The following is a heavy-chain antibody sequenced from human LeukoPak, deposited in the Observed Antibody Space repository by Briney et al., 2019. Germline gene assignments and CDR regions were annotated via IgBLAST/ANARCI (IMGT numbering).Heavy chain of an antibody. V-gene: IGHV3-7*04. D-gene: IGHD3-22*01. Sequence: DSMKGRFTISRDNAKNSLYLQMNSLRAEDTAVYYCAGGFYYDDTGYYLDDYWGQGTLVTVSS. CDR3: AGGFYYDDTGYYLDDY. J-gene: IGHJ4*02.